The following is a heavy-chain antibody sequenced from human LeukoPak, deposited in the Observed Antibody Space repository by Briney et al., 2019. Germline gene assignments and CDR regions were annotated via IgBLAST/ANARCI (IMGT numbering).Heavy chain of an antibody. CDR1: GGSISNYF. CDR3: VRHTTSGWYQVVY. D-gene: IGHD6-19*01. Sequence: SETLSLTCTASGGSISNYFWSWIRQLPGKGLEWIGFITYSGSTDHNPSLKSRVTISVDASKNQFSLKLTSVTAADTAVYYCVRHTTSGWYQVVYWGQGTLVTVSS. V-gene: IGHV4-59*01. CDR2: ITYSGST. J-gene: IGHJ4*02.